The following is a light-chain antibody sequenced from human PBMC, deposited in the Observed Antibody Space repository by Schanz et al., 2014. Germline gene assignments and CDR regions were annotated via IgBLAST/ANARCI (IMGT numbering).Light chain of an antibody. CDR2: EGT. V-gene: IGLV2-23*01. Sequence: QSALTQPASVSGSPGQSITISCTGTSSDLGSYNLVSWYQQHPGKAPKLMIYEGTKRPSGVSNRFSGSRSGSTASLTISGLQAEDEADYYCCSYAGKYTWVFGGGTKLTVL. CDR1: SSDLGSYNL. J-gene: IGLJ3*02. CDR3: CSYAGKYTWV.